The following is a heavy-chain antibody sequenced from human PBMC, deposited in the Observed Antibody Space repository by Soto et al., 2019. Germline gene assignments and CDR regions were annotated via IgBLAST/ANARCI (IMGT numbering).Heavy chain of an antibody. CDR1: GYSFSSHA. CDR2: IIPVFGTP. CDR3: ARGGALSTSWYWGDGLDS. D-gene: IGHD6-13*01. Sequence: SVKVSGKASGYSFSSHAITWVRQAPGQGLEWMGGIIPVFGTPSYAQKFQGRVTISADKSTNTSYLELRSLRSEDTAVYYCARGGALSTSWYWGDGLDSWGQGTQVTVSS. V-gene: IGHV1-69*06. J-gene: IGHJ4*02.